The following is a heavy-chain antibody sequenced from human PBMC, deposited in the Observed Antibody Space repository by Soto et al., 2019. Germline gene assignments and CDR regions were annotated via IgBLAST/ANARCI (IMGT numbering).Heavy chain of an antibody. Sequence: QVHLVESGGGVVQPGASLTLSCAASGFAFNNFAMHWVRQAPGKGLEWVAVMSHDASDEFYGDSVKGRFIISRDNSKRTLYLQMDNLKFEDTAVYYCARAFLRGNFGDYLDYWGQGSLVAVSP. CDR2: MSHDASDE. J-gene: IGHJ4*02. CDR3: ARAFLRGNFGDYLDY. V-gene: IGHV3-30-3*01. CDR1: GFAFNNFA. D-gene: IGHD3-10*01.